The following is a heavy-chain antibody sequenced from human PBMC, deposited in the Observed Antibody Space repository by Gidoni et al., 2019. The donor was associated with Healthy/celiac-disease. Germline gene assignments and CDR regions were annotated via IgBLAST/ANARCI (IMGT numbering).Heavy chain of an antibody. J-gene: IGHJ3*02. Sequence: TVSGGSISSYYWSWIRQPPGKGLEWIGYIYYRGSTNYNPSLKSRVTISVDTSKNQFSLKLSSVTAADTAVYYCARINYYDSSGYYLQAFDIWGQGTMVTVSS. D-gene: IGHD3-22*01. CDR2: IYYRGST. CDR1: GGSISSYY. CDR3: ARINYYDSSGYYLQAFDI. V-gene: IGHV4-59*08.